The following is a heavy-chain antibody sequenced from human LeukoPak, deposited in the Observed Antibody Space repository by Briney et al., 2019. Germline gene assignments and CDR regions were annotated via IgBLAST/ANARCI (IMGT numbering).Heavy chain of an antibody. CDR2: ISDSGDST. CDR3: AKDGFLAATVTD. J-gene: IGHJ1*01. V-gene: IGHV3-23*01. CDR1: RFTFSTFT. D-gene: IGHD4-17*01. Sequence: GGSLRLSCAASRFTFSTFTMNWVRQAPGKGLEWVSGISDSGDSTYYADSVKGRFTISRDNSKHTLYLLMNSLRAEDTATYYCAKDGFLAATVTDWGQGPWSPSPQ.